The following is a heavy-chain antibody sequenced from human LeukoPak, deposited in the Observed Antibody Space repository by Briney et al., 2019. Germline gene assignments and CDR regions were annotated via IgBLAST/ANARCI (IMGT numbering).Heavy chain of an antibody. CDR2: ITGSGDTT. J-gene: IGHJ4*02. V-gene: IGHV3-23*01. CDR1: GFTFSSYA. D-gene: IGHD6-13*01. Sequence: GGSLRLSCAASGFTFSSYAVTWVRQAPGKGLEWVSGITGSGDTTFYADSVKGRFTISRDNSKNTLYLQMHSLRAEDTAVYYCVKDYATIAAAANPLFDYWGQGALVTVSS. CDR3: VKDYATIAAAANPLFDY.